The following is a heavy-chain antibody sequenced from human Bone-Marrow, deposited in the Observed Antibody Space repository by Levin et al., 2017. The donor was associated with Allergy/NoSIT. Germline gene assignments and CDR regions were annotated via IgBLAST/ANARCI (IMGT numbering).Heavy chain of an antibody. CDR3: ARTDDTAGSFFDY. Sequence: CTFSGFSLTTTGMCVSWIRQPPGKALEWLALIDWDDDKYYSTSLKTRLTISKDTSKNQVVLTMTNMDPVDTATYYCARTDDTAGSFFDYWGQGALVTVSS. J-gene: IGHJ4*02. V-gene: IGHV2-70*01. D-gene: IGHD2-8*02. CDR2: IDWDDDK. CDR1: GFSLTTTGMC.